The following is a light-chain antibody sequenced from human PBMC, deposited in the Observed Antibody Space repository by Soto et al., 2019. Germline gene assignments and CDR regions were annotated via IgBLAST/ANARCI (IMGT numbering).Light chain of an antibody. Sequence: DIQMTQSPSTLFASVGDRVTVTCRASQSVRDWVAWYQQQAGRAPRLLIYKASSLQSGVPSRFSGSGFGTEFTLTISSLQPDDFASYYCQQYYSYSPLTFGGATKVEIK. J-gene: IGKJ4*01. CDR3: QQYYSYSPLT. CDR2: KAS. V-gene: IGKV1-5*03. CDR1: QSVRDW.